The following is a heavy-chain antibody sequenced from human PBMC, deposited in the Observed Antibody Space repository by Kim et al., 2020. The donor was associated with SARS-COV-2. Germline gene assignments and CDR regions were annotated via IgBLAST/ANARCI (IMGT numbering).Heavy chain of an antibody. CDR3: ARDISGYSWEN. V-gene: IGHV3-21*01. Sequence: YAADEVKGRFTIPRDNAKNSRYLQMNSLRAEDTAVYYWARDISGYSWENWGQGTLVTVSS. J-gene: IGHJ4*02. D-gene: IGHD5-18*01.